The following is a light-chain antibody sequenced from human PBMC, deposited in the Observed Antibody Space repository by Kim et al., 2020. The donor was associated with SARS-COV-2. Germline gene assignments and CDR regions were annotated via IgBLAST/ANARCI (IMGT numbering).Light chain of an antibody. CDR2: DTS. CDR3: LLSYSDAWPV. CDR1: TGAVTSGHY. V-gene: IGLV7-46*01. Sequence: GGTVTLTGGSSTGAVTSGHYPYWFQQKPGQAPRTLISDTSNKHSWTPARFSGSLLGGKAALTLSGAQPEDEAEYYCLLSYSDAWPVFGGGTQQTVL. J-gene: IGLJ2*01.